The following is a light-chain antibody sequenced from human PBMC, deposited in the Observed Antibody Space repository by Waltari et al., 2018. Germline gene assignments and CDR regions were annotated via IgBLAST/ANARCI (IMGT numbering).Light chain of an antibody. V-gene: IGLV3-25*03. Sequence: PPSLSVSPGQTARITCSGDALSKQYAHWHQQRPGLAPVLVIYKDTERPSGIPERFSGSSSGTTVTLTISGVQAEDEADYYCQSADSSGSVVFGGGTKLTVL. J-gene: IGLJ2*01. CDR3: QSADSSGSVV. CDR2: KDT. CDR1: ALSKQY.